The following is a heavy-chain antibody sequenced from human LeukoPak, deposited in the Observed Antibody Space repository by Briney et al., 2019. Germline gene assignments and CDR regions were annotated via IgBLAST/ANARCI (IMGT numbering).Heavy chain of an antibody. J-gene: IGHJ5*02. CDR2: IGDSGSPI. CDR1: GFTFTDYY. Sequence: GGSLTLLCAPCGFTFTDYYMSCIRQARGGGGEWISYIGDSGSPIYYADSVKGRFTISRDNAKNSLYLQMNNLRAEDTAVYYCARGAGPLFDPWGQGTLVTVSS. CDR3: ARGAGPLFDP. V-gene: IGHV3-11*01.